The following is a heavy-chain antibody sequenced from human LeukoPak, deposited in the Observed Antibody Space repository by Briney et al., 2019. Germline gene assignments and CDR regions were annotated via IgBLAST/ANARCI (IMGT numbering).Heavy chain of an antibody. Sequence: GGSLRLSCTASGFTFGDYAMSWVRQAPGKGGEGVGFIRRKAYGGTTEYAASVKGRFTISRDNSKSIAYLQMNSLKTEDTAVYYCTNYYDMLTGYHRTPPGVDAFDIWGQGTMVTVSS. V-gene: IGHV3-49*04. CDR3: TNYYDMLTGYHRTPPGVDAFDI. CDR1: GFTFGDYA. D-gene: IGHD3-9*01. J-gene: IGHJ3*02. CDR2: IRRKAYGGTT.